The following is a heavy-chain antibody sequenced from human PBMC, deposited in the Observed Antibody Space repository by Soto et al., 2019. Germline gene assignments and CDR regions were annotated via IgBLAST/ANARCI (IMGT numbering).Heavy chain of an antibody. CDR2: IWYDGRNK. CDR3: ARAPDYGGNYFDY. Sequence: QVQLVESGGGAVQPGRSLRLSCAASGFTFISHGMHWVRQAPGKGLEWVAVIWYDGRNKYYGESVKGRFTISRDKSEKTVYLQMNSLRAEDTAVYYCARAPDYGGNYFDYWGQGTLFTVSS. CDR1: GFTFISHG. V-gene: IGHV3-33*01. D-gene: IGHD4-17*01. J-gene: IGHJ4*02.